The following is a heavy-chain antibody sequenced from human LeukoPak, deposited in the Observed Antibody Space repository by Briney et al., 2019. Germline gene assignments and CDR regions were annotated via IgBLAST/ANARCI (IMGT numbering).Heavy chain of an antibody. Sequence: SSETLSLTCIVSGGSVNSISDYWSWIRQPPGKGLEWIGYIYYSGSTNYNPSLKSRVTISEDTSKNQISLKLSSVTAADTAVYYCARGFGGATTSFDYWGQGTLVTVSS. V-gene: IGHV4-61*01. CDR2: IYYSGST. J-gene: IGHJ4*02. D-gene: IGHD1-26*01. CDR3: ARGFGGATTSFDY. CDR1: GGSVNSISDY.